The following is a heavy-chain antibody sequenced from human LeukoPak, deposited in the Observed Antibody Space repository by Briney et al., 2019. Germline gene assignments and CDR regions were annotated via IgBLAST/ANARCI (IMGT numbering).Heavy chain of an antibody. CDR2: INPNSGGT. Sequence: GASVKVSCRASGYTFTGYYIHWVRQAPGQGLEWMGWINPNSGGTNYVQKSQGRVTMTRDSSISTAYMELSRLRSDDTALYYCARVQPPAITAAGPQTYYYYGMDVWGQGTTVTVSS. J-gene: IGHJ6*02. CDR3: ARVQPPAITAAGPQTYYYYGMDV. D-gene: IGHD6-13*01. V-gene: IGHV1-2*02. CDR1: GYTFTGYY.